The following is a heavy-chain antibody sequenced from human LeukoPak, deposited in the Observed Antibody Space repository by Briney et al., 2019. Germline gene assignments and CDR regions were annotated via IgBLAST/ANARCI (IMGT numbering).Heavy chain of an antibody. CDR2: VWYDGSNK. J-gene: IGHJ4*02. CDR1: GFTFSSYG. D-gene: IGHD4-17*01. V-gene: IGHV3-33*01. CDR3: ARGFTHDYGDYFDY. Sequence: GRSLRLSCAASGFTFSSYGMHWVRQAPGKGLEWVAVVWYDGSNKYYGDSVKGRFTISRDNSKKTLYLQMNSLRAEDTAVYYCARGFTHDYGDYFDYWGQGTLVTVSS.